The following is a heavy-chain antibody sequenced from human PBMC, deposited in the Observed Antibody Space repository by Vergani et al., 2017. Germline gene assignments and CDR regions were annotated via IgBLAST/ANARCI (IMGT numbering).Heavy chain of an antibody. Sequence: QVQLQQSGPGLVNPSQTLSLTCSVSGVSITGGSYYWNWMRQSAEKGLEWIGRIFTRGSTDYNPSLKGRVTMSFDTSKNQFSLKLNSVTAADTAVYYCATKSCGTPGCQIGYFREWGQGTLVTVSS. CDR2: IFTRGST. CDR3: ATKSCGTPGCQIGYFRE. J-gene: IGHJ1*01. D-gene: IGHD1-1*01. CDR1: GVSITGGSYY. V-gene: IGHV4-61*02.